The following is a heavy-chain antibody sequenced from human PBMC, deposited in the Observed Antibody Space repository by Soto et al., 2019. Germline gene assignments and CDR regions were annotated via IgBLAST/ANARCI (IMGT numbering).Heavy chain of an antibody. V-gene: IGHV3-48*02. D-gene: IGHD2-15*01. J-gene: IGHJ6*02. CDR1: GFPFSSYS. Sequence: PGGSLRLSCAASGFPFSSYSMNWVRQAPGKGLEWVSYISSSSSTIYYADSVKGRFTISRDNAKNSLYLQMNSLRDEDTAVYYCALAATGSYYYYGMDVWGQGTTVTVSS. CDR3: ALAATGSYYYYGMDV. CDR2: ISSSSSTI.